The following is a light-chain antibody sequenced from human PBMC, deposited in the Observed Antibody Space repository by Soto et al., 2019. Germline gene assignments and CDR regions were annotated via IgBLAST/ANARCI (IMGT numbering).Light chain of an antibody. J-gene: IGLJ1*01. Sequence: QAVVTQEASLSVSPGGTVTLTCGLNSGSVSTSHFPSWYQQTPGQAPRTLIYSTSTRSSGVPARFSGSILGDKAALTITGAQAEDECDYFCVLFMGGGLYVFGPGTKLTVL. V-gene: IGLV8-61*01. CDR3: VLFMGGGLYV. CDR1: SGSVSTSHF. CDR2: STS.